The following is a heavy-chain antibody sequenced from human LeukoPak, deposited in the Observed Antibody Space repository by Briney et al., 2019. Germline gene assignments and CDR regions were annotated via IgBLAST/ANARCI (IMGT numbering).Heavy chain of an antibody. V-gene: IGHV4-59*01. J-gene: IGHJ3*02. D-gene: IGHD3-22*01. CDR2: IYYSGST. CDR3: ARDPYDSSASAFDI. CDR1: GGSISSYY. Sequence: SETLSLTCTVSGGSISSYYWSWIRQPPGKGREWIGYIYYSGSTNYNPSLKSRVTISVDTSKNQFSLKLSSVTAADTAVYYCARDPYDSSASAFDIWGQGTMVTVSS.